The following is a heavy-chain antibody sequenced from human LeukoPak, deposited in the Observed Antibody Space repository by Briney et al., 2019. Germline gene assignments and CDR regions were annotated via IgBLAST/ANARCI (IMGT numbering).Heavy chain of an antibody. Sequence: PGGSLRLSCAASGFTFNDYYLSWIRQAPGKGLEWLSYINIGGTNTHYADSVKGRFTISRDNAKKSLYLEMNNLRAEDTAVYYCATDGAGFDTWGQGVLVTVSS. CDR2: INIGGTNT. V-gene: IGHV3-11*01. CDR3: ATDGAGFDT. D-gene: IGHD5-24*01. J-gene: IGHJ5*02. CDR1: GFTFNDYY.